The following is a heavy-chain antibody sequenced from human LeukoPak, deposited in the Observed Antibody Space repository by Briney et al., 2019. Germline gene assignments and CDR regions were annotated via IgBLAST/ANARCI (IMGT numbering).Heavy chain of an antibody. CDR3: ATALYGSGSYLKAYMDV. Sequence: GGSLRLSCAASGFTFSSFWMRWVRQAPGKGLELVANIKQDGSEKYYVDSVQGRFTISRDNAKNSLYLQMNSLRVEDTAVYYCATALYGSGSYLKAYMDVWGKGTTVTISS. CDR2: IKQDGSEK. J-gene: IGHJ6*03. D-gene: IGHD3-10*01. CDR1: GFTFSSFW. V-gene: IGHV3-7*01.